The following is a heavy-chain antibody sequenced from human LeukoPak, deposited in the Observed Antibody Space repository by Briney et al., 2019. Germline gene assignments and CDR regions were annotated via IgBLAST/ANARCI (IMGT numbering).Heavy chain of an antibody. V-gene: IGHV1-8*03. Sequence: GSSVKVSCKASGGTFSSYAISWVRQATGQGLEWMGWMNPNSGNTGYAQKFQGRVTITRNTSISTAYMELSSLRSEDTAVYYCARKGMGGLDYWGQGTLVTVSS. CDR3: ARKGMGGLDY. CDR1: GGTFSSYA. J-gene: IGHJ4*02. CDR2: MNPNSGNT. D-gene: IGHD3-16*01.